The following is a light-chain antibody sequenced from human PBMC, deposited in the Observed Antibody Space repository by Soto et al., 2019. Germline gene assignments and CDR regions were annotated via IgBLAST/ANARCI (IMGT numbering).Light chain of an antibody. CDR2: GTS. CDR1: QNIGNW. CDR3: QQANRFPPYT. Sequence: DIPMTQSPSSVSASVGDRVTMTCRANQNIGNWLAWYQQKPGRAPKLLIYGTSSLQSGVPSRFSGSGSGTEFTLTISSLQPEDFATYYCQQANRFPPYTFGQGTKLEIK. V-gene: IGKV1-12*01. J-gene: IGKJ2*01.